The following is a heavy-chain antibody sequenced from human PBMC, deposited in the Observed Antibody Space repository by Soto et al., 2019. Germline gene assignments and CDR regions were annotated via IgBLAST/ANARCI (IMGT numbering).Heavy chain of an antibody. CDR2: IGTAGDS. CDR3: ATYSSSSASFDY. CDR1: GFTFSTYD. Sequence: EVQLVESGGGLVQPGGSLRLSCAASGFTFSTYDMHWVRQPTGKGLEWVSAIGTAGDSYYPDSVKGRFTISRENAKNSLYLQMNSLSAGDTAVYYCATYSSSSASFDYWGQGTLVTVSS. V-gene: IGHV3-13*01. D-gene: IGHD6-6*01. J-gene: IGHJ4*02.